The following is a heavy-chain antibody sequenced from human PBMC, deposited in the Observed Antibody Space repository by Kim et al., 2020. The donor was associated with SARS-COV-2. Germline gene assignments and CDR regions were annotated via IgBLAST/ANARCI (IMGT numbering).Heavy chain of an antibody. D-gene: IGHD6-6*01. Sequence: GGSLRLSCAASGFTFSSYGMHWVRQAPGKGLEWVAVISYDGSNKYYADSVKGRFTISRDNSKNTLYLQMNSLRAEDTAVYYCAKDTGIAARWGYYYYYYGMDVWGQGTTVTVSS. CDR2: ISYDGSNK. CDR3: AKDTGIAARWGYYYYYYGMDV. V-gene: IGHV3-30*18. J-gene: IGHJ6*02. CDR1: GFTFSSYG.